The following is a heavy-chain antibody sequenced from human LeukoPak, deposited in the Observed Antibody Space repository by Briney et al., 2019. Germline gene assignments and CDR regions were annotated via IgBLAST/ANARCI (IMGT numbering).Heavy chain of an antibody. D-gene: IGHD6-13*01. Sequence: GGSLRLSCAASGFTFSSYSMNWVRQAPGKGLEWVSSISSSSSYIYYADSVKGRFTISRDNAKNTLYLQMNSLRAEDTAVYYCARVWQSSSWIDWGQGTLVTVSS. J-gene: IGHJ4*02. V-gene: IGHV3-21*01. CDR1: GFTFSSYS. CDR3: ARVWQSSSWID. CDR2: ISSSSSYI.